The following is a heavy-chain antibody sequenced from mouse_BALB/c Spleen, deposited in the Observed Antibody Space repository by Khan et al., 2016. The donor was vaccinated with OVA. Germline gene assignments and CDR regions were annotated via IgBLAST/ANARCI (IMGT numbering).Heavy chain of an antibody. V-gene: IGHV3-2*02. CDR3: ARWFTY. Sequence: EVKLQESGPGLVKPSQSLSLTYTVTGYSITSDYAWNWIRQFPGNKLEWMGYISYSGSTTYNPSLKSRISITRDTSKNQFFLQLNSVTTEDTATYYCARWFTYWGQGTLVTVSA. CDR2: ISYSGST. J-gene: IGHJ3*01. CDR1: GYSITSDYA.